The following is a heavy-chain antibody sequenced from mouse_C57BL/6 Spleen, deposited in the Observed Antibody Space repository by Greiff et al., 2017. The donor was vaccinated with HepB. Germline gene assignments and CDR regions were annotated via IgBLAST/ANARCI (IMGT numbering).Heavy chain of an antibody. CDR2: IRSKSNNYAT. J-gene: IGHJ3*01. CDR1: GFSFNTYA. Sequence: EVKLVESGGGLVQPKGSLKLSCAASGFSFNTYAMNWVRQAPGKGLEWVARIRSKSNNYATYYADSVKDRFTISRDDSESMLYLQMNNLKTEDTAMYYCVRNNWDFAYWGQGTLVTVSA. CDR3: VRNNWDFAY. D-gene: IGHD4-1*02. V-gene: IGHV10-1*01.